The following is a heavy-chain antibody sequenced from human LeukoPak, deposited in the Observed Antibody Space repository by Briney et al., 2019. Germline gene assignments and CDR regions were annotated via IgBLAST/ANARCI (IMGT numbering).Heavy chain of an antibody. CDR3: ARVPETTQLFDY. CDR2: INWNDGST. V-gene: IGHV3-20*04. Sequence: PGGSLILSCAASGFTFNAYGLSWVRQAPGKGLEWVSGINWNDGSTDYADSVKGRFTISRDKAKNSLYLQMNSLRAEDTALYYCARVPETTQLFDYWGQGTLVTVSS. CDR1: GFTFNAYG. D-gene: IGHD1-14*01. J-gene: IGHJ4*02.